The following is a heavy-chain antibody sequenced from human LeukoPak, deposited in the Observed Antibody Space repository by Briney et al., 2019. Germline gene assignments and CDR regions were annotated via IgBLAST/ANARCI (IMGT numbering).Heavy chain of an antibody. Sequence: GGSLRLSCAASGSTVSSNYMSGVRQAPGKGLEWVSVIYSGGSTYYADSVKGRFTISRDNSKNTLYLQMNSLRAEDTAVYYCARAPSYYYDSSGYLDYWGQGTLVTVSS. CDR3: ARAPSYYYDSSGYLDY. V-gene: IGHV3-53*01. CDR1: GSTVSSNY. CDR2: IYSGGST. D-gene: IGHD3-22*01. J-gene: IGHJ4*02.